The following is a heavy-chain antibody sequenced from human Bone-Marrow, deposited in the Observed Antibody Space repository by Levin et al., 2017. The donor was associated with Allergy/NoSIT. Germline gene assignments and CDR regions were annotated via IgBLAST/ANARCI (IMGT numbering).Heavy chain of an antibody. Sequence: SETRSLTCTVSGDSISSYYWSWVRQSPGRGLEWIGNVHYTGSTYYNPSLKSRITLSVDTSKNQFSLRLSSVTAADTAVYYCARDILRVGATRYFDYWGQGTLVTVSS. J-gene: IGHJ4*02. D-gene: IGHD1-26*01. CDR3: ARDILRVGATRYFDY. CDR1: GDSISSYY. V-gene: IGHV4-59*01. CDR2: VHYTGST.